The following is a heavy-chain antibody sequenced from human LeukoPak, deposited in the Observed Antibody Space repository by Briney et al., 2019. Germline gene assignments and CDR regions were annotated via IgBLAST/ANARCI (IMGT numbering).Heavy chain of an antibody. J-gene: IGHJ4*02. Sequence: SETLSLXCNVSGDSITSYYWSWIRQPPGKGLEWIGHIYYSGSTNYNPSLKSRVTISVDTSKNQFSLKMSSVTAADTAVYYCARSRDGYNQNTPLYYWGQGILVTVSS. CDR3: ARSRDGYNQNTPLYY. D-gene: IGHD5-24*01. CDR2: IYYSGST. CDR1: GDSITSYY. V-gene: IGHV4-59*01.